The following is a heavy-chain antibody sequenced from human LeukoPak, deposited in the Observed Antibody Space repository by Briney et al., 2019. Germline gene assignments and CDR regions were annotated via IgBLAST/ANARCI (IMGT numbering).Heavy chain of an antibody. V-gene: IGHV3-11*01. CDR1: GFAFRNYY. D-gene: IGHD6-19*01. CDR2: ISNSGTII. Sequence: GGSLRLSCAASGFAFRNYYMNWIRQAPGKGLEWVAYISNSGTIIYYAESVKGRFTISRDNAKNSLYLQMNSLRAEDTALYYCARDLAMAGRDLDYWGQGTLVTVSS. CDR3: ARDLAMAGRDLDY. J-gene: IGHJ4*02.